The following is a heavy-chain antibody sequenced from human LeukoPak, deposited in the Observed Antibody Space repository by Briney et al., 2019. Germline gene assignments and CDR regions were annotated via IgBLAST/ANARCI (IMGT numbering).Heavy chain of an antibody. V-gene: IGHV3-21*01. CDR2: ISSSSSYI. CDR1: GFTFSSYS. D-gene: IGHD3-22*01. CDR3: ARTAGPHSSGYYSDVPYFDY. Sequence: PGGSLRLSCAASGFTFSSYSMNWVRQAPGKGLEWVSSISSSSSYIYYADSVKGRFTISRDNSKNTLYLQMNSLRAEDTAVYYCARTAGPHSSGYYSDVPYFDYWGQGTLVTVSS. J-gene: IGHJ4*02.